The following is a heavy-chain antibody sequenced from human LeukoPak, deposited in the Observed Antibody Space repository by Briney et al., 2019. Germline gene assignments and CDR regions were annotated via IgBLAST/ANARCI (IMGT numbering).Heavy chain of an antibody. CDR1: GYTFTENY. D-gene: IGHD3-22*01. CDR2: INPHTGAA. V-gene: IGHV1-2*02. J-gene: IGHJ4*02. Sequence: ASVKVSCKVSGYTFTENYIHWVRQTPGRGLEWMGLINPHTGAANYTQSFQGRVTLTRDTPSSTAYMHLSSLRFDDTAVYYCARGKSGYSPWVQGTPVTVSS. CDR3: ARGKSGYSP.